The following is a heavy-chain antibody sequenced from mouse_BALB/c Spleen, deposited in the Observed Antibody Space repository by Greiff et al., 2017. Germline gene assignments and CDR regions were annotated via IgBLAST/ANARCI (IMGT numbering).Heavy chain of an antibody. CDR3: ARDHTAPLDY. CDR1: GFTFSSFG. Sequence: EVQRVESGGGLVQPGGSRKLSCAASGFTFSSFGMHWVRQAPEKGLEWVAYISSGSSTIYYADTVKGRFTISRDNPTNTLFLQMTSLRSEDTAMYYCARDHTAPLDYWGQGTTLTVSS. D-gene: IGHD1-2*01. V-gene: IGHV5-17*02. CDR2: ISSGSSTI. J-gene: IGHJ2*01.